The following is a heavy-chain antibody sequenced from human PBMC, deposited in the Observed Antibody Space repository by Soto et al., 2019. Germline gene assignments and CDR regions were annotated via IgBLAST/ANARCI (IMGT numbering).Heavy chain of an antibody. Sequence: GGSLRLSCAASGFTFSSYGMHWVRQAPGKGLEWVAVIWYDGSNKYYADSVKGRFTISRDNSKNTLYLQMNSLRAEDTAVYYCARGGGFYDFWSGLDYWGQGTLVTVSS. D-gene: IGHD3-3*01. CDR3: ARGGGFYDFWSGLDY. J-gene: IGHJ4*02. CDR2: IWYDGSNK. V-gene: IGHV3-33*01. CDR1: GFTFSSYG.